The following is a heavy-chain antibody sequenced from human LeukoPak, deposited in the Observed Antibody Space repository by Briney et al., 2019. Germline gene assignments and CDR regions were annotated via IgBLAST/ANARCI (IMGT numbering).Heavy chain of an antibody. V-gene: IGHV3-9*03. CDR1: GFTFDDYA. CDR3: AKESGSSGYLYAGPFDY. D-gene: IGHD3-22*01. Sequence: PGGSLRLSCAASGFTFDDYAMHWVRQAPGKGLEWVSGISWNSGSIGYADSVKGRFTISRDNAKNSLYLQMNSLRAEDMALYYCAKESGSSGYLYAGPFDYWGQGTLVTVSS. J-gene: IGHJ4*02. CDR2: ISWNSGSI.